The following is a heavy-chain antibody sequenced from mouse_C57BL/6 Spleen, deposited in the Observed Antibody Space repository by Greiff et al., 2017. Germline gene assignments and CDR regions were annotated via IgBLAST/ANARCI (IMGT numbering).Heavy chain of an antibody. CDR2: IYPNCGTT. CDR1: GYSFTDYY. V-gene: IGHV1-39*01. J-gene: IGHJ3*01. CDR3: ARGDVGFAY. Sequence: EVQLQQPGPELVKPGASVKISCKASGYSFTDYYMNWVKQSNGKSLEWIGVIYPNCGTTSYNQKFKGKATVTVDQSSSTAYMQLNSLASEDSAVCDCARGDVGFAYWGKGTLVTVSA.